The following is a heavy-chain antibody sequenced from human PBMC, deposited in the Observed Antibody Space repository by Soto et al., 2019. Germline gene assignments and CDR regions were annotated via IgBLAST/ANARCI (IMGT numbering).Heavy chain of an antibody. CDR1: GYSFTCYW. D-gene: IGHD5-18*01. CDR3: ARHSIGGYYGYYYGMDV. Sequence: PGESLKISCKGSGYSFTCYWIGWVRQMPGKGLEWMGIIYPGDSDTRYSPSFQGQVTIPADKSNSTAYLQWSSLKASDTAMYYCARHSIGGYYGYYYGMDVWGQGTTVTVSS. CDR2: IYPGDSDT. V-gene: IGHV5-51*01. J-gene: IGHJ6*02.